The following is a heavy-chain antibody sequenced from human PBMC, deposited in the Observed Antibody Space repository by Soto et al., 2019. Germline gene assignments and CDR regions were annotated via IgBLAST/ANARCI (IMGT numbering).Heavy chain of an antibody. CDR3: ASQVVSGRSFDY. V-gene: IGHV4-59*05. CDR1: GGSISSYY. CDR2: IYYSAIV. D-gene: IGHD2-15*01. Sequence: SETLSLTCTVSGGSISSYYWSWIRQPPGKGLEWIGSIYYSAIVFYNPSLKSRVSISVDPSKSQFSLRLTSVAAADTGVYYCASQVVSGRSFDYRGQGAQVTVSS. J-gene: IGHJ4*02.